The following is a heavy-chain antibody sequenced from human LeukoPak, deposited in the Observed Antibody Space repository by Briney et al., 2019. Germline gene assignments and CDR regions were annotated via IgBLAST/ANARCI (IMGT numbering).Heavy chain of an antibody. V-gene: IGHV3-30*18. D-gene: IGHD3-10*01. J-gene: IGHJ4*02. CDR3: AKDPDGSGMD. CDR2: ISFDGRIP. CDR1: GFTFTDSG. Sequence: GGSLRLSCAAPGFTFTDSGMDGVRQSPGKGLEWVAVISFDGRIPYYADSVKGRFTVSRANSKTTLYRQMTSRRGEDTAVYFCAKDPDGSGMDWGQRDLVTVSS.